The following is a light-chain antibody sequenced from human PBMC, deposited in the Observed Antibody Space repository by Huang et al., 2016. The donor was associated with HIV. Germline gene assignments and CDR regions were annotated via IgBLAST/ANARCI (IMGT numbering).Light chain of an antibody. CDR3: QQSYTTPRT. J-gene: IGKJ1*01. CDR1: QTISNS. V-gene: IGKV1-39*01. Sequence: DIQMTQSPSSLSASVGDRVTITCRSSQTISNSLSWYQQKPGQAPKLLIHSASSLHSGVPSRFSGSGSGTDFALSISSLQPDDSATYYCQQSYTTPRTFGQGTRVEIK. CDR2: SAS.